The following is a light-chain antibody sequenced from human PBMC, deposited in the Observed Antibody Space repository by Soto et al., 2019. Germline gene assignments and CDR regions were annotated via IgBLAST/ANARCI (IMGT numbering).Light chain of an antibody. CDR3: QQRQSWPPIP. Sequence: GVTHSAATLSVSPGEVVTLSGRASQSMTTKLAWYQQKPGQAPRLLIYDASLRATGVPDRFSGSGSGTDFTLTITRLEPDDFAVYYCQQRQSWPPIPFGQGTRPEIK. CDR1: QSMTTK. J-gene: IGKJ5*01. V-gene: IGKV3D-15*01. CDR2: DAS.